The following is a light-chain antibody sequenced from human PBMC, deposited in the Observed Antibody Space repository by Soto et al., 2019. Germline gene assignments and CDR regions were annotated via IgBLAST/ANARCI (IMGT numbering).Light chain of an antibody. CDR2: DVS. CDR3: ALYTGRDTLV. CDR1: SSDVGGYNY. Sequence: QSVLTQPPSASGSPGQSVTISCTGTSSDVGGYNYVSWYQQHPGKARKLMIYDVSKRPSGVPDRLSCSKSGNTASLTVSGLQVDEEAYYYCALYTGRDTLVFGGGTKVTVL. V-gene: IGLV2-8*01. J-gene: IGLJ2*01.